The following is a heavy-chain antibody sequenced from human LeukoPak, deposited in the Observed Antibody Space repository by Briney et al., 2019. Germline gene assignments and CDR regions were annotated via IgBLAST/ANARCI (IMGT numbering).Heavy chain of an antibody. CDR3: ARDSASAGDYNYFYATDV. CDR2: ISSSNTI. Sequence: GGSLRLSCAASGFTFSYYSMNWVRQAPGKGLEWVSYISSSNTIYYAGSVKGRFTISRDNAKNSLYLQMNSLRDEDTAMYYCARDSASAGDYNYFYATDVWGQGTTVTVSS. CDR1: GFTFSYYS. J-gene: IGHJ6*02. V-gene: IGHV3-48*02. D-gene: IGHD6-13*01.